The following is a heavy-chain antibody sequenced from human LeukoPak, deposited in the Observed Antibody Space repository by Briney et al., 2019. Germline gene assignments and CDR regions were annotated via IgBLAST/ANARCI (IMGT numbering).Heavy chain of an antibody. CDR1: GGSISSYY. CDR2: IYYSGDT. CDR3: ARGGCSGGSCYRFFDS. J-gene: IGHJ4*02. D-gene: IGHD2-15*01. V-gene: IGHV4-59*01. Sequence: PSETLSLTCTVSGGSISSYYWSWIRQPPGKGLEWIGYIYYSGDTKYNPSLKSRVTVSVDTSKNQFSLKLSSVTAADTAVYYCARGGCSGGSCYRFFDSWGQGTLVTVSS.